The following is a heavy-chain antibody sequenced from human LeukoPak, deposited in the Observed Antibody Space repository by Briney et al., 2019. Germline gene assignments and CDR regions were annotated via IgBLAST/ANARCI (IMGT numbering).Heavy chain of an antibody. V-gene: IGHV1-2*02. CDR1: GYTFTGYY. CDR2: INPNSGGT. J-gene: IGHJ3*02. CDR3: ARDGLGVAGTKDAFDI. D-gene: IGHD6-19*01. Sequence: GASVKVSCKASGYTFTGYYMHWVRQAPGQGLEWMGWINPNSGGTNYAQKFQGRVTMTRDTSISTAYMELSRLRSDDTAVYYCARDGLGVAGTKDAFDIWGQGTMVTVSS.